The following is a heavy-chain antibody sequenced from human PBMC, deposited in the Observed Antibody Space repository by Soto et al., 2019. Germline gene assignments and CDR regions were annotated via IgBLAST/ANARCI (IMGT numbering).Heavy chain of an antibody. Sequence: SETLSLTCTVSGGSISSSSYYWGWIRQPPGKGLEWIGSIYYSGSTYYNPSLKSRVTISVDTSKNQFSLKLSSVTAADTAVYYCARQQDSSFYYYYYMDVWGKGTTVT. CDR1: GGSISSSSYY. D-gene: IGHD6-6*01. V-gene: IGHV4-39*01. CDR2: IYYSGST. CDR3: ARQQDSSFYYYYYMDV. J-gene: IGHJ6*03.